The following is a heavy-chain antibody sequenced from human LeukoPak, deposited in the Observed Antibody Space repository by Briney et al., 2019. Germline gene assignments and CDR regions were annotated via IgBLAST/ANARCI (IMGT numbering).Heavy chain of an antibody. Sequence: GGSLRLSCAASGFTFSSYEMNWVCLAPGKGLEWVSYISSSGITMYYADSVKGRFTISRDNAKNSLYLQMNSLRAEDTAVYYCARGGLVFHYWGQGTLVTVSS. CDR1: GFTFSSYE. V-gene: IGHV3-48*03. CDR3: ARGGLVFHY. D-gene: IGHD3/OR15-3a*01. CDR2: ISSSGITM. J-gene: IGHJ4*02.